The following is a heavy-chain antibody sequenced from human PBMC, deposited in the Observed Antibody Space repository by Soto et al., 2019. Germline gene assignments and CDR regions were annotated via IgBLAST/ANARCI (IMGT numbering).Heavy chain of an antibody. Sequence: GGSLRLSCAASGFTFSSYAMHWVRQAPGKGLEWVAVISYDGINKYYADSVKGRFTISRDNSKNTLYLQMNSLRAEDTAVYYCARASSGWPWDYYYYGMDVWGQGTTVTVSS. CDR1: GFTFSSYA. V-gene: IGHV3-30-3*01. CDR3: ARASSGWPWDYYYYGMDV. D-gene: IGHD6-19*01. CDR2: ISYDGINK. J-gene: IGHJ6*02.